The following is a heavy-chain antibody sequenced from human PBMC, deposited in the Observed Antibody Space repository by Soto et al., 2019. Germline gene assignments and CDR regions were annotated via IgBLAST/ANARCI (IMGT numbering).Heavy chain of an antibody. J-gene: IGHJ1*01. Sequence: SETLSLTCTVSGGSISSGDYYWSWTRQPPGKGLEWIGYIYDSGGTYYNPSLKSRVAISVDKSKNRFSLRLSSVTAADTAVYYCARGFSTSFNAPLYFHLWGQGTLVTVSS. CDR3: ARGFSTSFNAPLYFHL. D-gene: IGHD2-2*01. V-gene: IGHV4-30-4*01. CDR1: GGSISSGDYY. CDR2: IYDSGGT.